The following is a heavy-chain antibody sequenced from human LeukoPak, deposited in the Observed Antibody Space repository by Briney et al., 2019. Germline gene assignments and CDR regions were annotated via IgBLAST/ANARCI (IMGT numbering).Heavy chain of an antibody. CDR3: AGTYGSGSYPSY. D-gene: IGHD3-10*01. CDR2: ISSSSSYI. CDR1: GFTFSNYD. Sequence: GGSLRLSCAASGFTFSNYDMNWVRQAPGKGLEWVSSISSSSSYIYYADSVKGRFAISRDHAKNSLYLQMYSLRAEDTAVYYCAGTYGSGSYPSYWGQGTLVTVSS. V-gene: IGHV3-21*01. J-gene: IGHJ4*02.